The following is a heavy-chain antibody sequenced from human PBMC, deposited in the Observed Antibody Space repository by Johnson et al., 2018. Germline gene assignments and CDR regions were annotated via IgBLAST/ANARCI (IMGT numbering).Heavy chain of an antibody. J-gene: IGHJ4*02. CDR3: AKDQVSGGARWDVDY. Sequence: VQLVQSGGALVQPGGSLRLSCVASGFSFSGFAMSWVRQAPGKGLEWLSGILAGGSNTYYADSVRGRFTNYRDSSMNTLYLQRKSLTVVDTAVYYCAKDQVSGGARWDVDYWGQGTLVTGSS. D-gene: IGHD3-10*01. V-gene: IGHV3-23*04. CDR2: ILAGGSNT. CDR1: GFSFSGFA.